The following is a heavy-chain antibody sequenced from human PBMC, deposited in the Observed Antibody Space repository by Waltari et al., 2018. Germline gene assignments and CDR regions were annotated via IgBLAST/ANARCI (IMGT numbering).Heavy chain of an antibody. CDR3: ARLAPYSSGWYGGIF. CDR2: IYYSGST. CDR1: GGSISSSSYY. V-gene: IGHV4-39*01. Sequence: QLQLQESGPGLVKPSETLSLTCTVSGGSISSSSYYWGWIRQPPGKGLEWIGSIYYSGSTYYNPSLKSRVTISVDTSKNQFSLKLSSVTAADTAVYYCARLAPYSSGWYGGIFWGQGTLVTVSS. D-gene: IGHD6-19*01. J-gene: IGHJ4*02.